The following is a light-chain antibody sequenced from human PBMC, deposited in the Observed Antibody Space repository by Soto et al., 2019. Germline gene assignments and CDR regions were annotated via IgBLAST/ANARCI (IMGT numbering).Light chain of an antibody. CDR1: QSVSNN. CDR3: QQYSNWPPYT. V-gene: IGKV3-15*01. CDR2: GAS. Sequence: EIVMTQSPATLSVSPGERATLSCRASQSVSNNLAWYQQKPGQAPRLLIYGASTRATGIPARFSGSGSGTVSTLTISSLQSEDFAVYYCQQYSNWPPYTFGQGTKLEIQ. J-gene: IGKJ2*01.